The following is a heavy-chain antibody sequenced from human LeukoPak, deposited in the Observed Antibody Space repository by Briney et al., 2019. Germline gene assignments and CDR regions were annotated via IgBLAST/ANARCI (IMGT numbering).Heavy chain of an antibody. CDR1: GESFSGYY. Sequence: SETLSLTCAVYGESFSGYYWSWIRQPPGKGLEWIGEINYSGSTNYNPSLKSRVTISVDTSKKQSTPMLSSVTAADTAGYYWARGAATTGNSCYVYYWGQGTLVTVSS. V-gene: IGHV4-34*01. J-gene: IGHJ4*02. CDR2: INYSGST. CDR3: ARGAATTGNSCYVYY. D-gene: IGHD2-2*01.